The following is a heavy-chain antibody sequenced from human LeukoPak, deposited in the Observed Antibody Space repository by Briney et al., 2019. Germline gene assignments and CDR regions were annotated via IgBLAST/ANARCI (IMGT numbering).Heavy chain of an antibody. V-gene: IGHV1-18*04. D-gene: IGHD3-16*02. CDR2: ISAYNGTT. CDR1: GYTFTSYG. J-gene: IGHJ4*02. Sequence: ASVKVSCKASGYTFTSYGISWVRQAPGQGLEWMGWISAYNGTTNYAQKLQGRVTMTTDTSTSTAYMELRSLRSDDTAVYYCARENYDYVWGSYPPHYFDYWGQGTLVTVSS. CDR3: ARENYDYVWGSYPPHYFDY.